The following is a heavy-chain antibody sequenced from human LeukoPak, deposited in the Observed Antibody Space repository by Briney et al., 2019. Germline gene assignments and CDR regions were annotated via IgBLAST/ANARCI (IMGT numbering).Heavy chain of an antibody. CDR1: GGSISSTRYY. V-gene: IGHV4-39*01. CDR3: ARTPLYGDED. CDR2: IYYSGST. Sequence: SETLSLTGSVSGGSISSTRYYWGWIRQPPGKGLEWIGSIYYSGSTYYNPSLKSRVTISVDTSNNQFSLKLRSVTAADTAVYYCARTPLYGDEDWGQGTLVTVSS. D-gene: IGHD4-17*01. J-gene: IGHJ4*02.